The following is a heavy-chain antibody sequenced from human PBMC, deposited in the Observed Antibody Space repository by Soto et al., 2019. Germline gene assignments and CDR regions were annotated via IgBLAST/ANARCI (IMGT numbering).Heavy chain of an antibody. CDR2: ISSSGSTI. D-gene: IGHD3-22*01. J-gene: IGHJ3*02. Sequence: GGSLRLSCAASGFTFSSYEMNWVRQAPGKGLEWVSYISSSGSTIYYADSVKGRFTISRDNAKNSLYLQMNSLRAEDTAAYYCARDWAYYYDSSGSPGAFDIWGQGTMVTVSS. CDR1: GFTFSSYE. CDR3: ARDWAYYYDSSGSPGAFDI. V-gene: IGHV3-48*03.